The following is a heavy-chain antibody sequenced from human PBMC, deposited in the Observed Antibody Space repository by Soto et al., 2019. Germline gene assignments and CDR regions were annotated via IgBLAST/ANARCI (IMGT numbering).Heavy chain of an antibody. CDR2: ISYDGSNK. CDR1: GFTFSSYG. J-gene: IGHJ5*02. Sequence: GGSLRLSCAASGFTFSSYGMHWVRQAPGKGLEWVAVISYDGSNKYYADSVKGQVTIPVDRSISTAYLQWSSLKASDTAMYYCTRLLILPGNWFDPWGQGTLVTVSS. CDR3: TRLLILPGNWFDP. V-gene: IGHV3-30*03.